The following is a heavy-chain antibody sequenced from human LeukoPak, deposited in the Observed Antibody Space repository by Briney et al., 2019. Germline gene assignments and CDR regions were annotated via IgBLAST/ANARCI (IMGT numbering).Heavy chain of an antibody. CDR2: IDIDGRII. Sequence: GGSLRLSCAASVFSLSSYWMHWVRQAPGKAMVWVARIDIDGRIITHAESVKGRFTISRDNAKNTVYLQMNDMRDEDTATYYCVRGLGDYWGQGTLVTVSS. CDR3: VRGLGDY. V-gene: IGHV3-74*03. J-gene: IGHJ4*02. CDR1: VFSLSSYW.